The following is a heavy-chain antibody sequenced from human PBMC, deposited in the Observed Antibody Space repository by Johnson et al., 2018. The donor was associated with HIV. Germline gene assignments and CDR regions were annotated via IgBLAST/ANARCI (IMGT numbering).Heavy chain of an antibody. CDR1: GFTFSSYG. D-gene: IGHD2-15*01. CDR2: IRYDGSNK. CDR3: ARACSDGSCYTPRWAFDI. J-gene: IGHJ3*02. Sequence: VQLVESGGGLVQPGGSLRLSCAASGFTFSSYGMHWVRQAPGKGLEWVAFIRYDGSNKYYADSVKGRFTISRDNSKNTLYLQMNSLRVEDSAVYYCARACSDGSCYTPRWAFDIWGQGTLVTVSS. V-gene: IGHV3-30*02.